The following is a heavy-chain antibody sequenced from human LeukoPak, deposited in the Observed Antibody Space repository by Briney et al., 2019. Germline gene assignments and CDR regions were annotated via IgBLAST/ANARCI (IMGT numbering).Heavy chain of an antibody. CDR3: ARDHNWGFDY. CDR1: GFTFSTYS. CDR2: ISSTYDI. V-gene: IGHV3-48*01. D-gene: IGHD7-27*01. J-gene: IGHJ4*02. Sequence: GGSLRLSCAASGFTFSTYSINWVRQAPGKGLEWVSYISSTYDIYYADSVRGRFTISRDNAKNSLYLQMNGLSAEDTAMYYCARDHNWGFDYWGQGTLVTVSS.